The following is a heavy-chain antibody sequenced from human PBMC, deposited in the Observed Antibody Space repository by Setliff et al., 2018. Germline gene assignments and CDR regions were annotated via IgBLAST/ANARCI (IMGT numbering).Heavy chain of an antibody. D-gene: IGHD1-26*01. CDR3: ATVYGFIVGATRAFDI. CDR2: FDPEDGET. CDR1: GYTFISYG. V-gene: IGHV1-24*01. Sequence: ASVKVSCKASGYTFISYGISWVRQAPGQGLEWMGGFDPEDGETIYAQKFQGRVTMTEDTSTDTAYMELSSLRSEDTAVYYCATVYGFIVGATRAFDIWGQGTMVTVSS. J-gene: IGHJ3*02.